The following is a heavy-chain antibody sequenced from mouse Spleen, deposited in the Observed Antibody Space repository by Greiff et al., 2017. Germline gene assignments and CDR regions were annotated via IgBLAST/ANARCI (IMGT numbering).Heavy chain of an antibody. Sequence: EVQLQQSGAELVRPGASVKLSCTASGFNIKDDYMHWVKQRPEQGLEWIGWIDPENGDTEYASKFQGKATITADTSSNTAYLQLSSLTSEDTAVYYCTTWELTGTFDYWGQGTTLTVSS. V-gene: IGHV14-4*01. CDR2: IDPENGDT. CDR3: TTWELTGTFDY. CDR1: GFNIKDDY. J-gene: IGHJ2*01. D-gene: IGHD4-1*01.